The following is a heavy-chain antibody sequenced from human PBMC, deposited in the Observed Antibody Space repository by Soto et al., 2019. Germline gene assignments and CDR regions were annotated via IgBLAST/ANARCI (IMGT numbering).Heavy chain of an antibody. D-gene: IGHD2-15*01. CDR2: IYSGGST. CDR3: ARDHMEYCSGGSCFHYGMDV. CDR1: GFTVSSNY. Sequence: GGSLRLSCAASGFTVSSNYMSWVRQAPGKGLEWVSVIYSGGSTYYADSVKGRFTISRDNSKNTLYLQMNSLRAEDTAVYYCARDHMEYCSGGSCFHYGMDVWGQGTTVTVSS. J-gene: IGHJ6*02. V-gene: IGHV3-53*01.